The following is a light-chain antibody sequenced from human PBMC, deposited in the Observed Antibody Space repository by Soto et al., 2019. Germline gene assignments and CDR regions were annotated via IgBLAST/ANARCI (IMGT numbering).Light chain of an antibody. Sequence: DIQMTQSPSTLSASVGDRVTITCRASQSISSWLAWYQQKPGKAPKLLIYKASSLESGVPSRFSGSGSGTEFTLTISSLQPDDFATYYCQQYNSYPTFGQGNNVDI. J-gene: IGKJ1*01. CDR3: QQYNSYPT. V-gene: IGKV1-5*03. CDR2: KAS. CDR1: QSISSW.